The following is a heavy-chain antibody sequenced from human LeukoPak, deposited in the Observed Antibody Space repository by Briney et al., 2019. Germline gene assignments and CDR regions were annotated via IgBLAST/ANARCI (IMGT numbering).Heavy chain of an antibody. Sequence: GSIYYSGSTYYNPSLKSRVTISVDTSKNQFSLKLSSVTAADTAVYYCASRPRYSSSWGEATFDYWGQGTLVTVSS. J-gene: IGHJ4*02. CDR2: IYYSGST. D-gene: IGHD6-13*01. CDR3: ASRPRYSSSWGEATFDY. V-gene: IGHV4-39*01.